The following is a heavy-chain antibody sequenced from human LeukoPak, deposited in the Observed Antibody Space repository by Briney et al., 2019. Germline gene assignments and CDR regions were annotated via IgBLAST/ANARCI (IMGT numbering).Heavy chain of an antibody. CDR1: GGSISSSSYY. D-gene: IGHD3-10*01. J-gene: IGHJ3*02. CDR3: ARDVVRGHAFDI. V-gene: IGHV4-39*02. Sequence: SETLSLTCTVSGGSISSSSYYWGWIRQPPGKGLEWVGSIYYSGSTYYNPSLKSRVTISVDTSKNQFSLKLSSVTAADTAVYYCARDVVRGHAFDIWGQGTMVTVSS. CDR2: IYYSGST.